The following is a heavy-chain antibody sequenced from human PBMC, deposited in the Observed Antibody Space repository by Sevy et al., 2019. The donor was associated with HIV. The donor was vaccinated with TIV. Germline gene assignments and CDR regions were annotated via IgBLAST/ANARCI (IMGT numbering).Heavy chain of an antibody. CDR1: RFTFKTYW. D-gene: IGHD1-26*01. CDR3: ARDSPGYGGYSY. V-gene: IGHV3-7*01. Sequence: GGSLRLSCAASRFTFKTYWMSWVRQAPGKGLEWVGNIKEDGSAKYYADSVRGRFTISRDNAKNSLYLQMSSRRVEDTAGYYWARDSPGYGGYSYWGQGTLVTVSS. CDR2: IKEDGSAK. J-gene: IGHJ4*01.